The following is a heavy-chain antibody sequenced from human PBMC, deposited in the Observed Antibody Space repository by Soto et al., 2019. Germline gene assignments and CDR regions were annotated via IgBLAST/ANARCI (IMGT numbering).Heavy chain of an antibody. Sequence: ASVKVSCKASGYTFTSYGISWVRQAPGKGLEWMGGFDPEDGETIYAQKFQGRVTMTEDTSTDTAYMELSSLRSEDTAVYYCATEGTYYDILTGPNWFDPWGQGTLVTVSS. CDR2: FDPEDGET. V-gene: IGHV1-24*01. D-gene: IGHD3-9*01. CDR1: GYTFTSYG. CDR3: ATEGTYYDILTGPNWFDP. J-gene: IGHJ5*02.